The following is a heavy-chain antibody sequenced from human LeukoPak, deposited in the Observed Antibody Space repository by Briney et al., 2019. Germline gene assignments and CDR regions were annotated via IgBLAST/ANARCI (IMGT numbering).Heavy chain of an antibody. D-gene: IGHD5-18*01. Sequence: VGSLRLSCAASGFTFSSYGMHWVRQAPGKGLEWVGFIRYDGSNKYYADSVKGRFTISRDNSKNTLYLQMNSLRAEDTAVYYCAKERDTAMVTIDYWGQGTLVTVSS. CDR3: AKERDTAMVTIDY. V-gene: IGHV3-30*02. J-gene: IGHJ4*02. CDR2: IRYDGSNK. CDR1: GFTFSSYG.